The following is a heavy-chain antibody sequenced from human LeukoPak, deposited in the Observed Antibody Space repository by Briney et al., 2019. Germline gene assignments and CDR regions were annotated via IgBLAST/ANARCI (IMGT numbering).Heavy chain of an antibody. Sequence: SETLSLTCTVSGGSISSYYWSWIPQPPGKGLEWIGNIYDRGSTKYNPSLKSRVTISADTSKNQFSLRLSSVTAADTAVYYCARGRTFDNWGQGTLVTASS. J-gene: IGHJ4*02. V-gene: IGHV4-59*01. CDR1: GGSISSYY. CDR3: ARGRTFDN. CDR2: IYDRGST.